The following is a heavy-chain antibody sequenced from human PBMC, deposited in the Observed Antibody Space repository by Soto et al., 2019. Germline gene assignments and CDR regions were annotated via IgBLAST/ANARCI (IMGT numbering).Heavy chain of an antibody. J-gene: IGHJ4*02. Sequence: QVHLVQSGAEVKNPGASVKVSCKGSGYDFTTYGITWVRQAPGQGLEWMAWISAHNGNTNYAPNLQGXVXLTRDTSTSTAYIELRSLRSDDTAVYYCARGRYGDYWGQGALVTVSS. CDR3: ARGRYGDY. CDR1: GYDFTTYG. D-gene: IGHD1-1*01. V-gene: IGHV1-18*01. CDR2: ISAHNGNT.